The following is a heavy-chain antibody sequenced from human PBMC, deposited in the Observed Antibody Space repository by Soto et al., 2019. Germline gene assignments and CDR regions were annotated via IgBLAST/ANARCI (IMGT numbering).Heavy chain of an antibody. J-gene: IGHJ4*02. CDR3: ARGCGPFLEILATYDS. CDR1: GGSMSSNY. CDR2: IYFQGTT. V-gene: IGHV4-59*01. D-gene: IGHD5-12*01. Sequence: PSETLSLTCTVSGGSMSSNYWSWIRQAPGKGLEWVGYIYFQGTTNYNPSLRSRVTILIDMSKNQFSLTMTSMTAADTAVYYCARGCGPFLEILATYDSWGPGSLVTVAS.